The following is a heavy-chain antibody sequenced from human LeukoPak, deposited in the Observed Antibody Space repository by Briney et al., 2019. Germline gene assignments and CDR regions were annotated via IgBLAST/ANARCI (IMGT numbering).Heavy chain of an antibody. J-gene: IGHJ4*02. CDR3: ARWELLRKYYFDY. CDR2: ISSSSSYI. D-gene: IGHD1-26*01. CDR1: GFTISSHS. Sequence: GGSLRLSCAASGFTISSHSMNWVRQAPGKGLEWVSSISSSSSYIYYTDSVKGRFTISRDNAKNSLYLQMNSLRAEDTALYYCARWELLRKYYFDYWGQGTLVTVSS. V-gene: IGHV3-21*04.